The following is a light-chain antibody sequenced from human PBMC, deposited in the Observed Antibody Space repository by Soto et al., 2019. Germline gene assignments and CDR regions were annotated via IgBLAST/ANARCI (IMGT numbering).Light chain of an antibody. J-gene: IGLJ3*02. V-gene: IGLV1-47*01. CDR2: RNV. CDR1: SSNIGSNY. CDR3: SAWDVSLSGPV. Sequence: QSVLTQPPSASGTPGQRVTISRSGSSSNIGSNYVYLYRQLPGTAPNVLIYRNVERPSGVPDRFSGSKSGSSASLAISGLRSEDEAEYYCSAWDVSLSGPVFGRGTKLTVL.